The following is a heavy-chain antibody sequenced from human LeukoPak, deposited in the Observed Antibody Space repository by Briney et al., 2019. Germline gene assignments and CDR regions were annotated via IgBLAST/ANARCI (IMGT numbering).Heavy chain of an antibody. J-gene: IGHJ3*02. CDR3: ARDRCSSTSCYNDDAFDI. CDR2: ISYDGSNK. CDR1: GFTFSSYG. Sequence: PGGSLRLSCAASGFTFSSYGMHWVCQAPGKGLEWVAVISYDGSNKYYADSVKGRFTISRDNSKNTLYLQMNSLRAEDTAVYYCARDRCSSTSCYNDDAFDIWGQGTMVTVSS. V-gene: IGHV3-30*03. D-gene: IGHD2-2*02.